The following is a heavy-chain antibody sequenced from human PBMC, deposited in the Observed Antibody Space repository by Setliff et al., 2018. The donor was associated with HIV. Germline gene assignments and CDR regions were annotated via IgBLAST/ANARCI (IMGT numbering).Heavy chain of an antibody. CDR3: ARVRVGAMGY. CDR2: IYHSGST. V-gene: IGHV4-4*02. Sequence: SETLSLTCAVSGGSISSTNWWSWVRQPPGKGLEWIGEIYHSGSTNYNPSLKSRVTISADTSKNQFSLKLSSVTAADTAVYYCARVRVGAMGYWGQGTLVTVSS. CDR1: GGSISSTNW. D-gene: IGHD1-26*01. J-gene: IGHJ4*02.